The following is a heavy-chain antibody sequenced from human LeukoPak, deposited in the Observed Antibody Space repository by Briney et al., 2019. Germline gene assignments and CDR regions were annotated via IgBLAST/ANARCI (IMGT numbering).Heavy chain of an antibody. CDR1: GGSISSYY. J-gene: IGHJ4*02. CDR3: ARVPYYDYVWGSYRYKRAPNFDY. D-gene: IGHD3-16*02. Sequence: SETLSLTCTVSGGSISSYYWSWTRQPPGKGLEWIGYIYYSGSTNYNPSLKSRVTISVDTSKNQFSLKLSSVTAADTAVYYCARVPYYDYVWGSYRYKRAPNFDYWGQGTLVTVSS. CDR2: IYYSGST. V-gene: IGHV4-59*01.